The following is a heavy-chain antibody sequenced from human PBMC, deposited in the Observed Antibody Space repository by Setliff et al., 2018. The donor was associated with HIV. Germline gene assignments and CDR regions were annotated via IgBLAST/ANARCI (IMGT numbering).Heavy chain of an antibody. CDR1: GGSVSSYY. D-gene: IGHD7-27*01. J-gene: IGHJ4*02. CDR2: IYYSGST. V-gene: IGHV4-59*02. CDR3: ARQVGNKVLFDS. Sequence: SETLSLTCTISGGSVSSYYWSWIRQPPGKGLEWIGYIYYSGSTNYNPSLKSRVTISVDTSKNQLSLKLSSVTAADTAVYYCARQVGNKVLFDSWGQGTLVTVSS.